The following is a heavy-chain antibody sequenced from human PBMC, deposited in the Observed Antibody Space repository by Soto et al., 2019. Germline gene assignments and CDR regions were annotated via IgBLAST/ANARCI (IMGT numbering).Heavy chain of an antibody. CDR3: ARHSILVREDYFDH. CDR2: IKEDGDEE. J-gene: IGHJ4*02. Sequence: GGSLRLSCTASGFTFSDYWMTWVRQAPGKGLEWVANIKEDGDEEYYVDSVKGRFTISRDNAENSLFLQMNGLRAEDTAVYYCARHSILVREDYFDHWGQGTLVTVSS. V-gene: IGHV3-7*05. D-gene: IGHD2-8*02. CDR1: GFTFSDYW.